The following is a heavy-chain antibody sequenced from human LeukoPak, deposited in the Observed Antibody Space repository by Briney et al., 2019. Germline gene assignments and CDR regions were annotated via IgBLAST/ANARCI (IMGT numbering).Heavy chain of an antibody. CDR3: ARDLSSVFGENWFDP. D-gene: IGHD3-10*02. J-gene: IGHJ5*02. V-gene: IGHV1-8*03. Sequence: ASVKVSCKASGYTFTSYDINWVRQATGQGLEWMGWMNPNSGNTGYVQKFQGRVTITRNTSISTAYMELSSLRSEDTAVYYCARDLSSVFGENWFDPWGQGTLVTVSS. CDR2: MNPNSGNT. CDR1: GYTFTSYD.